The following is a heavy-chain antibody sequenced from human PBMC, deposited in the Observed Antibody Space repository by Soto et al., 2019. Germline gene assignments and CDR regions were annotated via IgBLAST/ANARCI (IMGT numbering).Heavy chain of an antibody. Sequence: QPGGSLRLSCAASGFTFSSYWMSWVRQAPGKGLEWVANIKQDGSEKYYVDSVKGRFTISRDNAKNSLYLQMNSLRAEDTAVYYCARDPAVAARHSRNWFDPWGQGTLVTVSS. CDR1: GFTFSSYW. V-gene: IGHV3-7*03. J-gene: IGHJ5*02. CDR3: ARDPAVAARHSRNWFDP. D-gene: IGHD6-19*01. CDR2: IKQDGSEK.